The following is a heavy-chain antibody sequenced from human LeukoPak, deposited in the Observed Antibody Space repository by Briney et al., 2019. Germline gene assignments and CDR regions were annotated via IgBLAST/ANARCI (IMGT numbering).Heavy chain of an antibody. J-gene: IGHJ4*02. D-gene: IGHD6-19*01. V-gene: IGHV3-74*01. CDR3: ASYSSAEKFDY. Sequence: GGSLRLSCAASGFTFSSYWMHWVRQAPGKGLVWVSRINSDGSSASYADSVKGRFTISRDNAKNTLYLQMNSLRAEDTAVYYCASYSSAEKFDYWGQGTLVTVSS. CDR2: INSDGSSA. CDR1: GFTFSSYW.